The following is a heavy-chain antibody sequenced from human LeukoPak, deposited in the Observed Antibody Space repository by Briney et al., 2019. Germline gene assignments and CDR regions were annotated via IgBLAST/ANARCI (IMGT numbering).Heavy chain of an antibody. CDR3: ARDVDATSGWSDP. D-gene: IGHD2-15*01. CDR1: GGAFSGYY. V-gene: IGHV4-34*01. J-gene: IGHJ5*02. Sequence: PSETLSLTCAVYGGAFSGYYWSWIRQPPEKGLEWIGGINHSRTTNYNPSLKSRVTISVDTSKNQFSLKLSSVTAADTAVYYCARDVDATSGWSDPWGQGTLVTVSS. CDR2: INHSRTT.